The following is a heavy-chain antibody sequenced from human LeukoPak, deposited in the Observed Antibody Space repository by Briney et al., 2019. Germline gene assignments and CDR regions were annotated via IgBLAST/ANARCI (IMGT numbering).Heavy chain of an antibody. CDR3: ARARGYGDSYYFDY. D-gene: IGHD4-17*01. CDR2: IYSGGST. Sequence: QPGGSLRLSCAASGFTVSSNYMSRVRQAPGKGLEWVSVIYSGGSTYYADSVKGRFTISRDNSKNTLYLQMNSLRAEDTAVYYCARARGYGDSYYFDYWGQGTLVTVSS. V-gene: IGHV3-66*02. J-gene: IGHJ4*02. CDR1: GFTVSSNY.